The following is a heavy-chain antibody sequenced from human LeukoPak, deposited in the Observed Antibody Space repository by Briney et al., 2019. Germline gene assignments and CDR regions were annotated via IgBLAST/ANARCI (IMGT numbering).Heavy chain of an antibody. Sequence: ASVKVSCKASGYTFTSYYMHWVRQAPGQGLEWMGWMNPNSGNTGYAQKFQGRVTMTRNTSISTAYMELSSLRSEDTAVYYCARGGGIVGATVDYWGQGTLVTVSS. CDR2: MNPNSGNT. CDR3: ARGGGIVGATVDY. V-gene: IGHV1-8*02. CDR1: GYTFTSYY. J-gene: IGHJ4*02. D-gene: IGHD1-26*01.